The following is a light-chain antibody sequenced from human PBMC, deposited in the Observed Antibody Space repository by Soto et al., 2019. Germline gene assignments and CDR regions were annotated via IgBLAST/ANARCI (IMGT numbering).Light chain of an antibody. Sequence: QSVLTQPLSVSASPGQRVTISCSGGSSNIRSNTVAWYQHLPGTAPPRLIFTAGQRPSGVPCRFSGSKSGTSASLAISGLQSEDEGDYYCSAWDNSLNGYVFGPGTKVTVL. J-gene: IGLJ1*01. CDR1: SSNIRSNT. CDR2: TAG. CDR3: SAWDNSLNGYV. V-gene: IGLV1-44*01.